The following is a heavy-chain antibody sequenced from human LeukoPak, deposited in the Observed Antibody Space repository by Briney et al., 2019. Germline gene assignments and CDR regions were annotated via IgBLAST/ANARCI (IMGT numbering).Heavy chain of an antibody. CDR2: ISSSSSYI. J-gene: IGHJ4*02. CDR1: GFTFSGYS. V-gene: IGHV3-21*01. CDR3: ARDRGETDHFLGY. Sequence: SGGSLRLSCAASGFTFSGYSMNWVPQAPGKGLEWVSSISSSSSYIYYADSVKGRFTISRDNAKNSLYLQMNSLRAEDTAVYYCARDRGETDHFLGYWGQGTLVTVSS. D-gene: IGHD3-10*01.